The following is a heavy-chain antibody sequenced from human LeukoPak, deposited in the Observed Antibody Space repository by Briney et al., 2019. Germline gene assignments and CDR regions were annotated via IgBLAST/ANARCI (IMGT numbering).Heavy chain of an antibody. CDR3: ARFTRWFGA. CDR2: INHSGST. Sequence: GSLRLSCAASGFTVSSNYMSWVRQAPGKGLEWIGEINHSGSTNYNPSLKSRVTISVDTSKNQFSLKLSSVTAADTAVYYCARFTRWFGAWGQGTLVTVSS. V-gene: IGHV4-34*01. J-gene: IGHJ5*02. CDR1: GFTVSSNY.